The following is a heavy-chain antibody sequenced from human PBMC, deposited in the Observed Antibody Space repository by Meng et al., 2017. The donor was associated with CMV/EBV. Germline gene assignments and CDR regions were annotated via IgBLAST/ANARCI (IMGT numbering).Heavy chain of an antibody. CDR2: IDWDDDK. CDR3: ARNRGTVPPYYYYGMDV. CDR1: GFLLSTSGMC. J-gene: IGHJ6*02. Sequence: SGPTLVKPTQTLTLTCTFSGFLLSTSGMCVSWVRQPPGKALEWLALIDWDDDKYYSTSLKTRLTISKDTSKNQVVLTMTNMDPVDTATYYCARNRGTVPPYYYYGMDVWGQGTTVTVSS. V-gene: IGHV2-70*20. D-gene: IGHD2-2*01.